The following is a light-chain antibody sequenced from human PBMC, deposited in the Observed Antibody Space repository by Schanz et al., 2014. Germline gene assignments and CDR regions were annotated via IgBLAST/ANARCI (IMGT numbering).Light chain of an antibody. V-gene: IGKV3-20*01. CDR2: GVS. CDR1: QSVSSSY. CDR3: QQYISSPGT. J-gene: IGKJ1*01. Sequence: EIVLTQSPGTLSLSPGERATLSCRASQSVSSSYLAWYQQKPGQAPRLLIYGVSSRATGIPDRFSGSGSGTDFTLTISRLEPEDFAAYYCQQYISSPGTFGQGTKVEIK.